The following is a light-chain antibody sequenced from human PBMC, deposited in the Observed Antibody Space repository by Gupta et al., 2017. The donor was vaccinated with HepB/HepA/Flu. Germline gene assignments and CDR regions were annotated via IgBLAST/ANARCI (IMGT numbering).Light chain of an antibody. J-gene: IGLJ1*01. V-gene: IGLV2-14*01. CDR3: SSYTSSSTPYV. CDR1: SSDVGGYNY. CDR2: DVS. Sequence: QSALTQPASVSGSPGQSITISCTGTSSDVGGYNYVSWYQQQPGKAPKLMIYDVSNRPSGVSNRFSGSKSGNTASLTISGLQAEDEADYYCSSYTSSSTPYVFGTGTKVTVL.